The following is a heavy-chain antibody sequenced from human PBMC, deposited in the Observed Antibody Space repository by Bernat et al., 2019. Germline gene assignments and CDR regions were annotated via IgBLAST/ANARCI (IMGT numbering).Heavy chain of an antibody. Sequence: QLQLQESGPGLVKPSETLSLTCTVSGGSISTGSYYWGWIRQPPGKGLEWIGSIYYSGNTYYNPSLKSRVTISVDTSKKQFSLNLNSVTAADTAVYYCARLGSSSDAFDIWGQGTMVTVSS. V-gene: IGHV4-39*01. CDR1: GGSISTGSYY. CDR2: IYYSGNT. J-gene: IGHJ3*02. D-gene: IGHD6-6*01. CDR3: ARLGSSSDAFDI.